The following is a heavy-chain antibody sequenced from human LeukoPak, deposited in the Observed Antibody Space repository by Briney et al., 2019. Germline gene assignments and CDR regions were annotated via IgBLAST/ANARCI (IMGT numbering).Heavy chain of an antibody. CDR1: GLTFSTYG. J-gene: IGHJ4*02. CDR3: ARASYGSGHFDY. CDR2: IQFDGSDI. D-gene: IGHD3-10*01. V-gene: IGHV3-30*02. Sequence: GGSPRLSCVASGLTFSTYGMHWVRQAPGKGLEWVAFIQFDGSDIFYADSVKGRFTISRDNSKNTLYLQMNSVRVEDTSVYYCARASYGSGHFDYWGQGTLVTVSS.